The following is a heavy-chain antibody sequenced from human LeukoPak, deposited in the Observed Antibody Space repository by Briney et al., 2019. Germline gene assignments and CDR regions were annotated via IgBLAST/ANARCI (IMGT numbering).Heavy chain of an antibody. D-gene: IGHD2-15*01. J-gene: IGHJ6*04. V-gene: IGHV3-30*04. CDR3: AREGYCSGGSCSAVYYYYGMDV. CDR2: ISCDGSNK. Sequence: PGGSLRLSCAASGFTFSSYAMHWVRQAPGKGLEWVAVISCDGSNKYYADSVKGRFTISRDNSKNTLYLQMNSLRAEDTAVYYCAREGYCSGGSCSAVYYYYGMDVWGKGTTVTVSS. CDR1: GFTFSSYA.